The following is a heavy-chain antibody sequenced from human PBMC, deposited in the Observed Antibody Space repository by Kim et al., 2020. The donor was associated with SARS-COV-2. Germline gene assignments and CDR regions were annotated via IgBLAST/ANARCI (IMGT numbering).Heavy chain of an antibody. CDR2: IRTNRYGATT. J-gene: IGHJ4*02. V-gene: IGHV3-49*04. Sequence: GGSLRLSCTASGFNFGDSAMTWVRQAPGKGLEWVGFIRTNRYGATTDYAASVKGRFTISRDDSKSIAYLQMNSLKSEDTAVYFCTRDFLGDYYASGTYAAYWGQGILVTVSS. CDR3: TRDFLGDYYASGTYAAY. CDR1: GFNFGDSA. D-gene: IGHD3-10*01.